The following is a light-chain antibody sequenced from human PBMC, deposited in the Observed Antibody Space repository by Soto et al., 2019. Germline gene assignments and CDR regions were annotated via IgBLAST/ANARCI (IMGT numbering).Light chain of an antibody. CDR3: MQRLQTPNT. V-gene: IGKV2-28*01. CDR2: FGS. J-gene: IGKJ2*01. CDR1: QSLLHSNGYNY. Sequence: DIVMTQSPLSLPVTPGEPASISCRSSQSLLHSNGYNYLDWYLQKPGQSPQLLIYFGSNRASGVSDRFSGSGSGTDFTLKIRRVEAEDVGVYYCMQRLQTPNTCGQGTKLEIK.